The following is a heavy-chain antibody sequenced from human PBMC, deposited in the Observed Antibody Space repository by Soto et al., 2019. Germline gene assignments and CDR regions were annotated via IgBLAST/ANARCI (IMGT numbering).Heavy chain of an antibody. V-gene: IGHV1-8*01. D-gene: IGHD4-17*01. CDR1: GYTFTSYD. J-gene: IGHJ4*02. CDR2: MNPNSGNT. Sequence: ASVKVSCKASGYTFTSYDINWVRQATGQGLEWMGWMNPNSGNTGYAQKFQGRVTMTRNTSISTAYMELSSLRSEDTAVYYCARGFRYDYSIDYWGQGTLVTVSS. CDR3: ARGFRYDYSIDY.